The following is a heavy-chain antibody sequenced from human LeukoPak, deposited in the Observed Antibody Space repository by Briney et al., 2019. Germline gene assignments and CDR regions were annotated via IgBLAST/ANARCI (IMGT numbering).Heavy chain of an antibody. J-gene: IGHJ3*02. Sequence: GGSLRLSCAASGFXFSSYAIHWVRKPPGKGLEWVAVISYDGSNKYYADSVKGRFTISRDNSKNTLYLQMNSLRAEDTAVYYCARGQSYYDRSGSDGFDIWGQGTMVTVSS. D-gene: IGHD3-22*01. CDR2: ISYDGSNK. V-gene: IGHV3-30-3*01. CDR3: ARGQSYYDRSGSDGFDI. CDR1: GFXFSSYA.